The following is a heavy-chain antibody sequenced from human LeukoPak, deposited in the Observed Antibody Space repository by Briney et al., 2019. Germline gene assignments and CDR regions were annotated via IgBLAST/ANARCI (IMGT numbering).Heavy chain of an antibody. CDR3: ALHTMTRREFAD. CDR2: INYSGST. J-gene: IGHJ4*02. V-gene: IGHV4-30-4*08. Sequence: SETLSLTCTVSGGSISSGDYYWSWIRQPPGKGLEWIGYINYSGSTYYNPSLKSRVTISVDRSKNQFSLKLSSVTAADTAVYYCALHTMTRREFADWGQGTLVTVSS. CDR1: GGSISSGDYY. D-gene: IGHD3-22*01.